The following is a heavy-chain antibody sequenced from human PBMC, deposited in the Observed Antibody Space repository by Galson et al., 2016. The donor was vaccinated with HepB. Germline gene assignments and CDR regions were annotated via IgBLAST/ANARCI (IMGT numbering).Heavy chain of an antibody. J-gene: IGHJ3*02. V-gene: IGHV3-15*07. CDR1: GFSFSNAW. Sequence: SLRLSCAASGFSFSNAWMNWVRQAPGKGLEWVGRIKSKPDGGTRDYAAPVKGRFSVSRDDSENTLYLQMNSLKTEDSAVYYRATGGSYSTNDPFDIWGQGTMVTVSS. CDR3: ATGGSYSTNDPFDI. CDR2: IKSKPDGGTR. D-gene: IGHD1-26*01.